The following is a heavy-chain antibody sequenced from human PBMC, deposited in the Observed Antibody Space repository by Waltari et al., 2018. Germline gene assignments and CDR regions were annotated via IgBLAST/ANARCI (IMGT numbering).Heavy chain of an antibody. Sequence: EVNLVESGGGLVQPGGSLRLSCAASGFSISDFWMHWARQAPGKGPEGVATIKQDGSEEYYVDAVKGRFTISRDNAKNSLYLQMNSLRLEDTAVYYCVRGAGWLLESWGQGTLATVSS. CDR1: GFSISDFW. D-gene: IGHD2-21*01. V-gene: IGHV3-7*04. CDR2: IKQDGSEE. CDR3: VRGAGWLLES. J-gene: IGHJ4*02.